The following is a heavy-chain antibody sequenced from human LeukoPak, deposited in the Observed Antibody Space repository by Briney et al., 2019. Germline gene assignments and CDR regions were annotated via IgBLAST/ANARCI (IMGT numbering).Heavy chain of an antibody. J-gene: IGHJ4*02. CDR1: GFTVSSNY. D-gene: IGHD2-15*01. Sequence: PGGSLRLSCAASGFTVSSNYMSWVRQAPGKGLEWVSVIYSGGSTYYADSVKGRFTISRDNSKNTLYLQMSSLRGEDTAVYYCARLPYCSGGSCYSDDYWGQGTLVTVSS. V-gene: IGHV3-53*01. CDR2: IYSGGST. CDR3: ARLPYCSGGSCYSDDY.